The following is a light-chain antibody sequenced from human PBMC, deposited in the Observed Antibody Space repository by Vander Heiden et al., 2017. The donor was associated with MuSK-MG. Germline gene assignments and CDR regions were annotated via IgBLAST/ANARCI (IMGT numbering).Light chain of an antibody. Sequence: DIQMTQTPSSLSASVGDNVTIACQTGQNISFFLNWYHQIPGTAPKLLIFSASLLHDGVPSRFSGSGFGTDFTLTVTSLQPEDFGTYFCQQSYSAPRTFGQGTKV. V-gene: IGKV1-39*01. CDR3: QQSYSAPRT. CDR1: QNISFF. J-gene: IGKJ1*01. CDR2: SAS.